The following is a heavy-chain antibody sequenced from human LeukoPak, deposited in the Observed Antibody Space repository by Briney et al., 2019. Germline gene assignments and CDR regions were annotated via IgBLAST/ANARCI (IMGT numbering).Heavy chain of an antibody. J-gene: IGHJ4*02. CDR1: GFTFSSYA. D-gene: IGHD6-13*01. Sequence: PGRSLRLSCAASGFTFSSYAMHWVRQAPGKGLEWVAVISYDGSNKYYADSVKGRFTISRDNSKNTLYLQMNSLRAEDTAVYYCAKVRSSSWGQGTLVTVSS. CDR2: ISYDGSNK. V-gene: IGHV3-30*04. CDR3: AKVRSSS.